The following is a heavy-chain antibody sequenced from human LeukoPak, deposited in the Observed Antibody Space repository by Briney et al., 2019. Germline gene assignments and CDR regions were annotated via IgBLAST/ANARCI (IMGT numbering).Heavy chain of an antibody. CDR3: AKDNPLDY. D-gene: IGHD1-14*01. CDR2: IRYDGNNK. V-gene: IGHV3-30*02. J-gene: IGHJ4*02. Sequence: PGGSLRLSCGASGFTFSNYGMLWVRQAPGKGLEWVAFIRYDGNNKLHADSVKGRFTISRDNSKNTLYLHINSLRAEDTAVYYCAKDNPLDYWGQGTLVIVSS. CDR1: GFTFSNYG.